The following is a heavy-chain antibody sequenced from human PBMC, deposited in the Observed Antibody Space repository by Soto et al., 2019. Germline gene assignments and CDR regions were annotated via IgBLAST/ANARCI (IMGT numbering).Heavy chain of an antibody. J-gene: IGHJ4*02. CDR2: INYGGTT. Sequence: PSETLSLTCTVSGGSIRGYYWTWIRQSPGKGLEWIGYINYGGTTKYNPFLNSRVTMSVGTSQNQISLRLTSVTAADTGVYYCAREVASYGSTYFDYWGKGSLVTVSS. V-gene: IGHV4-59*01. CDR1: GGSIRGYY. CDR3: AREVASYGSTYFDY. D-gene: IGHD5-18*01.